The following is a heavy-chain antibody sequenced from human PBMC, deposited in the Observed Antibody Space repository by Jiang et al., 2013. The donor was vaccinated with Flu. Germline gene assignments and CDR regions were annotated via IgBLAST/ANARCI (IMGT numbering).Heavy chain of an antibody. Sequence: GSGLVKPSETLSLTCTVTGGSISSSGHYWGWIRQSPAKGLEWIGHIFKSGSTYYNPSLESRVFISVDTAKNQFSLKLNSVTATDTAMYFCAKNRNWFFLHFSQWGQGTQVTVSS. J-gene: IGHJ4*02. CDR2: IFKSGST. D-gene: IGHD3-22*01. V-gene: IGHV4-39*01. CDR3: AKNRNWFFLHFSQ. CDR1: GGSISSSGHY.